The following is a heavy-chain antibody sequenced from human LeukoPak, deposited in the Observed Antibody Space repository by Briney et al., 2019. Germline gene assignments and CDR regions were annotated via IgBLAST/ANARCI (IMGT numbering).Heavy chain of an antibody. D-gene: IGHD3/OR15-3a*01. CDR3: ARGVFWTSRAGMDV. V-gene: IGHV1-8*01. CDR1: GYTFTSYE. J-gene: IGHJ6*02. Sequence: ASVKVSCTASGYTFTSYEIYWVRQAPGQGLEWMGWMHPNSGNTVYAQKLQGRVTMTRNTSISTAYMELSTLRSEDTAVYYCARGVFWTSRAGMDVWGQGTTVTVSS. CDR2: MHPNSGNT.